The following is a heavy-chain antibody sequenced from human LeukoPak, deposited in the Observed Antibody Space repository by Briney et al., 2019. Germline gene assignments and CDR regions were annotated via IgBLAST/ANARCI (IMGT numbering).Heavy chain of an antibody. CDR1: QFNFNSYG. V-gene: IGHV3-23*01. J-gene: IGHJ4*02. D-gene: IGHD1-26*01. CDR3: ARARHSGSYYGFDS. Sequence: GGSLRLSCATSQFNFNSYGMTWVRQAPGKGLEWVSSSGSGGSTQYADSVQGRFTISRDNSKNTLYLQMNSLRAEDTAVYYCARARHSGSYYGFDSWGQGTLVTVSS. CDR2: SGSGGST.